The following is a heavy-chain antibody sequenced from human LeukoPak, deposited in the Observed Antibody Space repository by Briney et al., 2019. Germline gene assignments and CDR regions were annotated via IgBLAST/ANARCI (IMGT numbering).Heavy chain of an antibody. J-gene: IGHJ3*02. CDR1: GGSFSGYY. Sequence: PSETLSLTCAVYGGSFSGYYWSWIRQPPGKGLEWIGEINHSGSTNYNPSLKSRVTISVDTSKNQFSLKLSSVTAADTAVYYCARYVITMIQHGAFDIWGQGTMVTVSS. CDR2: INHSGST. D-gene: IGHD3-22*01. CDR3: ARYVITMIQHGAFDI. V-gene: IGHV4-34*01.